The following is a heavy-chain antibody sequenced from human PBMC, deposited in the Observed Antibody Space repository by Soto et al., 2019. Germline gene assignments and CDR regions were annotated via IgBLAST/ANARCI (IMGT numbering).Heavy chain of an antibody. CDR1: GLTFSDCY. CDR3: ARVRFGEWGYAMDV. CDR2: MSSSGSSI. J-gene: IGHJ6*02. V-gene: IGHV3-11*01. D-gene: IGHD3-10*01. Sequence: QVQLVESGGGLVKTGGSLRLSCAASGLTFSDCYMNWIRQAPGKGLEWVSDMSSSGSSINYAGSVKGRFTISRDNAKNSLYLQMNSLRAEDTAMYYCARVRFGEWGYAMDVWGQGTTVIVSS.